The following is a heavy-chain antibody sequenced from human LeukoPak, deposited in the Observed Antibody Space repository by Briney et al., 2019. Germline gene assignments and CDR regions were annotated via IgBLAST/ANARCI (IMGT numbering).Heavy chain of an antibody. V-gene: IGHV1-2*02. J-gene: IGHJ1*01. CDR3: AREYSASEH. Sequence: ASVTVSCKASGYNFVGYYLHWVRQAPGQGLEWMAWIDPYTGNTHYAQKFQGRITVTRDTTLSTTYMELNWLTSDDTALYYCAREYSASEHWGQGTLVTVSS. CDR2: IDPYTGNT. D-gene: IGHD5-12*01. CDR1: GYNFVGYY.